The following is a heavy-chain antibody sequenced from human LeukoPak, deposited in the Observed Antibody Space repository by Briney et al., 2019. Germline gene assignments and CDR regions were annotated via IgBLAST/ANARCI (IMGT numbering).Heavy chain of an antibody. D-gene: IGHD6-13*01. J-gene: IGHJ4*02. Sequence: GGSLRLSCAASGFTFSSYSMNWVRQAPGKGLEWVSYITSDSSTLYYADSVKGRFTISRDNAQNSLFLQMNSLRAEDTAVYYCAKDPGSSSPGPFDYWGQGTLVTVSS. CDR1: GFTFSSYS. CDR2: ITSDSSTL. V-gene: IGHV3-48*01. CDR3: AKDPGSSSPGPFDY.